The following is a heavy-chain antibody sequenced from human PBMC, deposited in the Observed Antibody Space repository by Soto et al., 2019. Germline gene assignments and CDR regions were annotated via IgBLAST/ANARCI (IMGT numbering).Heavy chain of an antibody. V-gene: IGHV3-23*01. J-gene: IGHJ4*02. Sequence: GGAMPLSYAGSGFNFSSYAMSWVRQAPGKGLEWVSLISGSGDNTYYTDSVKGRFTISRDNSKNTLSLQMHSLRVEDTAVYYCAIDLDSSRYYASFDGWCPGPLVT. CDR1: GFNFSSYA. CDR3: AIDLDSSRYYASFDG. CDR2: ISGSGDNT. D-gene: IGHD3-22*01.